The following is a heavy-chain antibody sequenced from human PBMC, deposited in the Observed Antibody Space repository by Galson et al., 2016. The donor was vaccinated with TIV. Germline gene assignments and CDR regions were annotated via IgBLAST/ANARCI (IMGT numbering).Heavy chain of an antibody. J-gene: IGHJ6*03. CDR2: IYPGDSDT. CDR1: GSSFTTYW. V-gene: IGHV5-51*03. CDR3: AGSPADPHYSYYYLDV. Sequence: QSGAEVKKPGKSLRISCKGSGSSFTTYWIGWVRQVPGKGLEWMGIIYPGDSDTRYSSSFQGQVTISADQSISTAYPQWSSLKASDTAMYYCAGSPADPHYSYYYLDVWGKGTTVTVSS.